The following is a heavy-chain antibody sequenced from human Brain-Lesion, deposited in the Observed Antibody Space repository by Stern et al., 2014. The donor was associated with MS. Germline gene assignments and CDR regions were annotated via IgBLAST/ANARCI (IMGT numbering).Heavy chain of an antibody. CDR3: ATYYYDSTGYNDF. Sequence: QLVQSGAEVKKPGASVKVSCKASGYTFTGYYMHWVRQAPGPGLEWMGWINPKSGGTNYAQKFQGWVTMTRDTSINTAYMELSRLRSDDTAVYYCATYYYDSTGYNDFWGQGTLVTVSS. CDR1: GYTFTGYY. CDR2: INPKSGGT. D-gene: IGHD3-22*01. V-gene: IGHV1-2*04. J-gene: IGHJ4*02.